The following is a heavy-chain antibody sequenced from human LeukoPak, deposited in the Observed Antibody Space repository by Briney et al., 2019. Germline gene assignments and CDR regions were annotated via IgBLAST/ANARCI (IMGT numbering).Heavy chain of an antibody. V-gene: IGHV3-66*02. D-gene: IGHD3-22*01. CDR2: IYSGGST. J-gene: IGHJ4*02. CDR3: AVGYYYDSSGTYDY. Sequence: GGSLRLSCAASGFTFSSYEMSWVRQAPGKGLEWVSVIYSGGSTYYADSVKGRFTISRDNSKNTLYLQMNSLRAEDTAVYYCAVGYYYDSSGTYDYWGQGTLVTVSS. CDR1: GFTFSSYE.